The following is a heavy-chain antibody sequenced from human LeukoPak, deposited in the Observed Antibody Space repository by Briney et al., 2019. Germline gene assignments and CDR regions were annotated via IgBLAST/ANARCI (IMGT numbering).Heavy chain of an antibody. CDR2: IYSDGSYK. CDR1: GFTFSSYA. Sequence: GRSLTLSCAASGFTFSSYAMHWVRQGPGKGLELVALIYSDGSYKYYADSVKGRFTISRDDSRNTLDLQMNTLRAEDTAVYYCARGPSDYYGSGSYPIDYWGQGTLVTVSS. J-gene: IGHJ4*02. CDR3: ARGPSDYYGSGSYPIDY. D-gene: IGHD3-10*01. V-gene: IGHV3-30*01.